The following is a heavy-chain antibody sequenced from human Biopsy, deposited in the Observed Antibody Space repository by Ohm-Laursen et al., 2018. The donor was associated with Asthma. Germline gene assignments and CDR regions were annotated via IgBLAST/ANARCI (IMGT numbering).Heavy chain of an antibody. D-gene: IGHD2-15*01. V-gene: IGHV4-59*07. CDR3: AGFCSGGNCPDH. Sequence: SDTLSLTCTVSGVSIRSYYWTWIRQPPGKGLEWIGNIHYSGSTYSNPSLKSQVTISVDTSKKQISLRLSPVIAADTAVYFCAGFCSGGNCPDHWGQGTLVTVSS. J-gene: IGHJ4*02. CDR1: GVSIRSYY. CDR2: IHYSGST.